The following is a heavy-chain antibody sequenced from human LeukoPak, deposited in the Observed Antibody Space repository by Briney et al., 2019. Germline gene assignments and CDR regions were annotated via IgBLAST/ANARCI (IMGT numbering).Heavy chain of an antibody. CDR2: ISISSSYI. CDR1: GFTFSSYS. J-gene: IGHJ4*02. D-gene: IGHD1-26*01. CDR3: ARGANSGSYPPHFDY. Sequence: GSLRLSCAASGFTFSSYSMNWVRQAPGKGLEWVSSISISSSYIYYADSVKGRFTISRDNAKNSLYLQMNSLRAEDTAVYYCARGANSGSYPPHFDYWGQGTLVTVSS. V-gene: IGHV3-21*01.